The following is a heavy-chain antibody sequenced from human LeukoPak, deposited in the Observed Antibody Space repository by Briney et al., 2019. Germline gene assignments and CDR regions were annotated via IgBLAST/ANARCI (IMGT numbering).Heavy chain of an antibody. J-gene: IGHJ4*02. V-gene: IGHV3-64D*09. Sequence: GGSLRLSCSASGFTFSSYAMHWVRQAPGKGLGYVSAMSSSGGKTYYADSMKGRVIISRDNSKNTLYLQLSSLTPEDTAVYFCVKGAESYCDSRSDYWGQGTLVTVSS. CDR3: VKGAESYCDSRSDY. D-gene: IGHD3-22*01. CDR2: MSSSGGKT. CDR1: GFTFSSYA.